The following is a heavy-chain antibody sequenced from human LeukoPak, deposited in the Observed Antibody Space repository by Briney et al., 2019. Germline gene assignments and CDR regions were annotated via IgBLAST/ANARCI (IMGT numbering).Heavy chain of an antibody. CDR2: ISSSSSYI. CDR1: GFTFSSYS. D-gene: IGHD2-2*01. Sequence: PGGSLRLSCAASGFTFSSYSMNWVRQAPGKELEWVSSISSSSSYIYYADSVKGRFTISRDNAKNSLYLQMNSLRAEDTAVYYCASHCSSTSCYRDYWGQGTLVTVSS. CDR3: ASHCSSTSCYRDY. J-gene: IGHJ4*02. V-gene: IGHV3-21*01.